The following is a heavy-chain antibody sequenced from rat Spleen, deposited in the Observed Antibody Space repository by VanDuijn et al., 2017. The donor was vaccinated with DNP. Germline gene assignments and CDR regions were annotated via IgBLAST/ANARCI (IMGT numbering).Heavy chain of an antibody. CDR1: GFTFSNYG. CDR2: ISYDGSST. V-gene: IGHV5-29*01. CDR3: AKGPNYGGWSDYFDY. J-gene: IGHJ2*01. D-gene: IGHD1-11*01. Sequence: EVQLVESDGGLVQPGRSMKLSCAASGFTFSNYGMHWIRQAPGKGLEWVATISYDGSSTWYRDSVKGRFTISRDNGQNTLYLQMSKLGSEDTAIYYCAKGPNYGGWSDYFDYWGQGVMVTVSS.